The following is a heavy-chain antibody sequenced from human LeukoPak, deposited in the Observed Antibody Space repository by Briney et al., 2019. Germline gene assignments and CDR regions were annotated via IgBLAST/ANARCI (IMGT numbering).Heavy chain of an antibody. CDR1: GGSISSSSYY. CDR3: ARPAVVTAPDAFDI. D-gene: IGHD2-21*02. J-gene: IGHJ3*02. V-gene: IGHV4-39*01. Sequence: SGTLSLTCTVSGGSISSSSYYWGWIRQPPGKGLEWIGSIYYSGSTYYNPSLKSRVTISVDTSKNQFSLKLSSVTAADTAVYYCARPAVVTAPDAFDIWGQGTMVTVSS. CDR2: IYYSGST.